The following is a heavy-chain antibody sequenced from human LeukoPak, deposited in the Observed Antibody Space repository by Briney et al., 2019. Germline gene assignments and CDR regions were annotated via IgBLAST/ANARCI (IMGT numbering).Heavy chain of an antibody. J-gene: IGHJ5*02. CDR1: GGSFSGYY. V-gene: IGHV4-34*01. CDR3: AREGWQQLGS. Sequence: SETLSLTCAVYGGSFSGYYWSWIRQPPGKGLEWIGEINHSGSTNYNPSLKSRVTISVDTSKNQFSLKLSSVTAADTAVYYCAREGWQQLGSWGQGTLVTVSS. CDR2: INHSGST. D-gene: IGHD6-13*01.